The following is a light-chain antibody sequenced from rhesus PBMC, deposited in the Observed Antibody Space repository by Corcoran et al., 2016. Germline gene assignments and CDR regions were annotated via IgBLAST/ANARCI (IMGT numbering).Light chain of an antibody. CDR3: LQHNNYPLT. CDR1: QGIAHY. V-gene: IGKV1-28*03. Sequence: DIQMTQSPSSLSASVGDTVTITCRASQGIAHYLNWFQQKQGKAPNLLIYDAATLESGVPSRLSGIGSGTAFPLPISRLQPEEFATYYCLQHNNYPLTFGQGTKVEIK. CDR2: DAA. J-gene: IGKJ1*01.